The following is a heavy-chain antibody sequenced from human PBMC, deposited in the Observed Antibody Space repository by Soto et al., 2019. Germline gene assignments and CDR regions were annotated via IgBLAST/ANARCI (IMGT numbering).Heavy chain of an antibody. D-gene: IGHD6-13*01. V-gene: IGHV4-30-4*01. CDR2: IYYSGST. J-gene: IGHJ5*02. CDR1: GGSISSGDYY. CDR3: AREGNSSPGTFDP. Sequence: QVQLQESGPGLVKPSQTLSLTCTVSGGSISSGDYYWSWIRQPPGKGLEWIGYIYYSGSTYYNPSLKSRVTISVDTSKNQFSLKLSSVTAADTAVHYCAREGNSSPGTFDPWGQGTLVTVSS.